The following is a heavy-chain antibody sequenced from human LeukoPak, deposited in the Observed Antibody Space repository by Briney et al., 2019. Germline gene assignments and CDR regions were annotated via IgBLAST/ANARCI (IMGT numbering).Heavy chain of an antibody. D-gene: IGHD4-11*01. V-gene: IGHV3-23*01. CDR3: AKDWPVSGDHYSPFDY. CDR2: ISRSGGNT. CDR1: GFTFSSHA. Sequence: GGSLRLSCAASGFTFSSHAMSWVRQAPGKGLEWVAAISRSGGNTYYRDSVRGRFTISRDSSKNTLHLQMDSLRADDTAVYYCAKDWPVSGDHYSPFDYWGQGTLVTVSS. J-gene: IGHJ4*02.